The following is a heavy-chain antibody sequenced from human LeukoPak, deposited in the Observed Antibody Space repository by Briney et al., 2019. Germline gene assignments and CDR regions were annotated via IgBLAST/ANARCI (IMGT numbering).Heavy chain of an antibody. CDR3: AGDSSTVTFDY. CDR1: GGSISSYY. CDR2: IYYSGST. D-gene: IGHD4-17*01. Sequence: PSETLSLTCTVSGGSISSYYWSWIRQPPGKGLEWIGYIYYSGSTNYNPSLKSRVTMSVDTSKDQFSLKLSSVTAADTAVYYCAGDSSTVTFDYWGQGTLVTVSS. J-gene: IGHJ4*02. V-gene: IGHV4-59*03.